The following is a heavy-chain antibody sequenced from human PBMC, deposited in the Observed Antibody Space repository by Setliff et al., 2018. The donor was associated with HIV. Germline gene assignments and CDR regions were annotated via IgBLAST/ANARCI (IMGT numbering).Heavy chain of an antibody. CDR2: SNPNTGGT. Sequence: GASVKVSCKASGYMFNIYYMHWVRQVPGQGLEWMGWSNPNTGGTKYAQKFQGRVTMTMDTSITTAYMELSSLSSDDTAVYYCARRVPPIPSGDLDYWGQGTLVTVSS. J-gene: IGHJ4*02. D-gene: IGHD4-17*01. V-gene: IGHV1-2*02. CDR1: GYMFNIYY. CDR3: ARRVPPIPSGDLDY.